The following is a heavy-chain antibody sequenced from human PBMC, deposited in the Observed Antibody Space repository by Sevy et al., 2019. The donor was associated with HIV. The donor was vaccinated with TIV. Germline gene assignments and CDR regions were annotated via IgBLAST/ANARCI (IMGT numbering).Heavy chain of an antibody. J-gene: IGHJ6*02. D-gene: IGHD4-4*01. CDR3: AREVTYYYYGMDV. Sequence: GGSLRLSCAASGFTFSSYSMNWVRQAPGKGLEWVSSISSSSSYIDYAYSVKGRFTISRDNAKNSLYLQMNSLRAEDTAVYYCAREVTYYYYGMDVWGQGTTVTVSS. CDR1: GFTFSSYS. V-gene: IGHV3-21*01. CDR2: ISSSSSYI.